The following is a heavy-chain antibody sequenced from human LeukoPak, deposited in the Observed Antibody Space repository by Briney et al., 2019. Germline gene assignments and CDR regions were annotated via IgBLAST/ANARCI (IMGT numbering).Heavy chain of an antibody. J-gene: IGHJ4*02. CDR2: MNPNSGNT. CDR3: ARAGKRLLLWFVGY. Sequence: AASVKVSCKASGYTFTSYDINWVRQATGQGLERMGWMNPNSGNTGYAQKFQGRVTMARNTSISTAYMELSSLRSEDTAVYYCARAGKRLLLWFVGYWGQGTLVTVST. CDR1: GYTFTSYD. V-gene: IGHV1-8*01. D-gene: IGHD3-10*01.